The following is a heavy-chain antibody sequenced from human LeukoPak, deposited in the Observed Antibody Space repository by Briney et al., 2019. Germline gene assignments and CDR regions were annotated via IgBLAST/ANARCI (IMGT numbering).Heavy chain of an antibody. CDR3: ARHSPPDHYFDY. CDR1: GYTFTRYW. Sequence: GESLKISCKASGYTFTRYWIGWVRQVPGKGLEWMGIIYPGDSDTTYSPSFRGQVTISANKSSSIIYLQWSSLKASDTAMYYCARHSPPDHYFDYWGQGTLVTVSS. V-gene: IGHV5-51*01. CDR2: IYPGDSDT. J-gene: IGHJ4*02.